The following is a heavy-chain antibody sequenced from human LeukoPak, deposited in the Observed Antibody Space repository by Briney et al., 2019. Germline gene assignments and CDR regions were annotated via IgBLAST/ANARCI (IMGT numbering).Heavy chain of an antibody. V-gene: IGHV3-23*01. Sequence: PGGSLRLSCAASGFTFSSYAMSWVRQAPGKGLEWVSAISGSGGSTYYADSVKGRFTISRDNSKNTLYLQMNSLRAEDTAVYYCARAPAELDAFDIWGQGTMVTVSS. CDR2: ISGSGGST. J-gene: IGHJ3*02. CDR3: ARAPAELDAFDI. CDR1: GFTFSSYA. D-gene: IGHD1-7*01.